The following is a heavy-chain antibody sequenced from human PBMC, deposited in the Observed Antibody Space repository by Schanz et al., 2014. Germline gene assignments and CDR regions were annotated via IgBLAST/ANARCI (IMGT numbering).Heavy chain of an antibody. CDR2: IRSSSTPI. CDR3: AKDISDTSGKDDY. CDR1: GFTFSDYS. V-gene: IGHV3-48*01. Sequence: EVQLVESGGGLVQPGGSLRLSCAASGFTFSDYSMNWVRQAPGKGPEWVSYIRSSSTPIYYADSVKGRFTISRDNAKNSLYLQMNSLRAEDSAIYYCAKDISDTSGKDDYWGQGTLVTVSS. J-gene: IGHJ4*02. D-gene: IGHD3-22*01.